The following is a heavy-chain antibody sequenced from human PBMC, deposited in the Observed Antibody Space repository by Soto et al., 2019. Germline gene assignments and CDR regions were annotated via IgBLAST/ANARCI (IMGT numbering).Heavy chain of an antibody. CDR3: ASIVGAGSSGRMPGSVEETNDAFDI. V-gene: IGHV5-51*01. CDR2: IYPGDSDT. CDR1: GYSFTSYW. J-gene: IGHJ3*02. D-gene: IGHD1-26*01. Sequence: LGESLKISCKGSGYSFTSYWIGWVRQMPGKGLEWMGIIYPGDSDTRYSPSFQGQVTISADKSISTAYLQWSSLKASDTAMYYCASIVGAGSSGRMPGSVEETNDAFDIWGQGTMVTVSS.